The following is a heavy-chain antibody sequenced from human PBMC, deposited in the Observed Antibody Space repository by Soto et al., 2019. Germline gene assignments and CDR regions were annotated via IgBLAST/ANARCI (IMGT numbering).Heavy chain of an antibody. D-gene: IGHD3-10*01. J-gene: IGHJ4*02. CDR3: ARDQESITDRILQY. CDR1: GDTFAIFG. CDR2: ISAYNGNT. V-gene: IGHV1-18*01. Sequence: GASVKVSCKASGDTFAIFGFSWVRQAPGQGLEWLGWISAYNGNTHYAQKVRDRVTLTTDTSTNTAYMELRSLTSDDTAVYYCARDQESITDRILQYWGQGTRVTVS.